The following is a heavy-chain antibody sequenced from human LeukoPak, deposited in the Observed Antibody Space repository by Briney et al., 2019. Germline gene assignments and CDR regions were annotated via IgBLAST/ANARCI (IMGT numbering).Heavy chain of an antibody. J-gene: IGHJ4*02. V-gene: IGHV3-21*01. Sequence: PGRSLRLSCAASGFTFSSFSMNWVRQAPGKGLEWVSVINSGSNSIYYADSVKGRFTISRDNAKNSLYLQMDSLRGDDSAVYYCARGAEVNTRDLDSWGQGTLVTVSS. D-gene: IGHD5-18*01. CDR2: INSGSNSI. CDR1: GFTFSSFS. CDR3: ARGAEVNTRDLDS.